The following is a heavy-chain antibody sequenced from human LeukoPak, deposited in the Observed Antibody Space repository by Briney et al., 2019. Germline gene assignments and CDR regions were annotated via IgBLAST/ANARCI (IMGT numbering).Heavy chain of an antibody. V-gene: IGHV4-38-2*02. D-gene: IGHD3-16*02. CDR1: GYSISSGYY. CDR3: ARNHYDYVWGSYPYYGMDV. J-gene: IGHJ6*02. Sequence: PSETLSLTCTVSGYSISSGYYWGWIRQPPGKGLEWIGSIYHSGSTYYNPSLKSRVTISVDTSKNQFSLKLSSVTAADTAVYYCARNHYDYVWGSYPYYGMDVWGQGTTVTVSS. CDR2: IYHSGST.